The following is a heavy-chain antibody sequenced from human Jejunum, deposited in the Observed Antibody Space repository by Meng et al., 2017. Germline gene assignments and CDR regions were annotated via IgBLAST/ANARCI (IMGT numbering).Heavy chain of an antibody. D-gene: IGHD1-1*01. V-gene: IGHV2-5*02. Sequence: QITLKELGPTLLNPTQNLTLTCTFSGFSLTTRPMGLGWIRQPPGKALEWLAFAYWDDDNRYSPSLKSRLTVTKDVSKKQVVLTMTNMDPVDTATYYCARKGALEPLDYWGQGTLVTVSS. CDR2: AYWDDDN. CDR3: ARKGALEPLDY. CDR1: GFSLTTRPMG. J-gene: IGHJ4*02.